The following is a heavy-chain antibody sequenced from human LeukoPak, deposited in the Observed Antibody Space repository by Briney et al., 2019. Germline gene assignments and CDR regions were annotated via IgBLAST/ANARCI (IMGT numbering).Heavy chain of an antibody. J-gene: IGHJ5*02. CDR3: ARLLRQRVRGVPRWFDP. D-gene: IGHD3-10*01. Sequence: SETLSLTCAVYGGSFSGYYWSWLRQPPGKGLEWIGEINHSGSTNYNPSLKSRVTISVDTSKNQFSLKLSSVTAADTAVYYCARLLRQRVRGVPRWFDPWGQGTLVTVSS. CDR2: INHSGST. CDR1: GGSFSGYY. V-gene: IGHV4-34*01.